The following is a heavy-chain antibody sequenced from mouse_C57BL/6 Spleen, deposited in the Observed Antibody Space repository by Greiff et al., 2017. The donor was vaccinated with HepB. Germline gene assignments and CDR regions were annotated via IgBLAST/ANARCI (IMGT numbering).Heavy chain of an antibody. CDR1: GYSITSGYY. CDR2: ISYDGSN. Sequence: VQLQQSGPGLVKPSQSLSLTCSVTGYSITSGYYWNWIRQFPGNKLEWMGYISYDGSNNYNPSLKNRISITRDTSKNQFFLKLNSVTTEDTATYYCAIYYEAMDYWGQGTSVTVSS. CDR3: AIYYEAMDY. J-gene: IGHJ4*01. V-gene: IGHV3-6*01. D-gene: IGHD2-4*01.